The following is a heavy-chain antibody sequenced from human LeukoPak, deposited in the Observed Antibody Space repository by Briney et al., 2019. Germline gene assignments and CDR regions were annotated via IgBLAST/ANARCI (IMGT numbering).Heavy chain of an antibody. V-gene: IGHV4-4*07. CDR2: IYTSGST. J-gene: IGHJ3*02. CDR1: GGSISSYY. D-gene: IGHD3-9*01. Sequence: SETLSLTCTVSGGSISSYYWSWIRQPAGKGLEWIGRIYTSGSTNYNPSLKSRVTMSVDTSKNQFSLKLSSVTAADTAVYHCARGRRLRYFDWLPTHDAFDIWGQGTMVTVSS. CDR3: ARGRRLRYFDWLPTHDAFDI.